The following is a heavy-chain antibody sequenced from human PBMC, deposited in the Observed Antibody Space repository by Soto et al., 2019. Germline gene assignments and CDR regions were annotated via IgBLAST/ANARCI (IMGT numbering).Heavy chain of an antibody. CDR1: RFTFSDHY. Sequence: EVQLVESGGGLVQPGGSLRLSCAASRFTFSDHYMDWVRQAPGKGLEWFGRTRNKANTYTTEYAASVKGRFTISRDDSKNSLYLQMSSLKTEDTAVYYCARGGYCGSASCHSDYFGMDVWGQGTTVTVSS. CDR3: ARGGYCGSASCHSDYFGMDV. J-gene: IGHJ6*02. V-gene: IGHV3-72*01. D-gene: IGHD2-15*01. CDR2: TRNKANTYTT.